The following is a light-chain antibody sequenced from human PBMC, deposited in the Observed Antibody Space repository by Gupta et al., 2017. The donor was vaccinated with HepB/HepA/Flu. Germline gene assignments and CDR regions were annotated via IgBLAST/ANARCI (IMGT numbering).Light chain of an antibody. V-gene: IGLV3-25*03. CDR3: QSADSTWV. J-gene: IGLJ3*02. CDR2: KDS. CDR1: ALPKKS. Sequence: SYELTQPPSVSVSPGQTARITCSGDALPKKSVYWYQQKPGQAPVLVVYKDSERPSGIPERFTGSSSGTIVTLSLSGVQAEDEADYYCQSADSTWVFGGGTKLTVL.